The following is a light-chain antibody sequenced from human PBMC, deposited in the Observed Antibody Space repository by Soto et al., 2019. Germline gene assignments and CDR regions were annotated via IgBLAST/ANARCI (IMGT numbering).Light chain of an antibody. Sequence: NFMLTQPHSVSESPGKTVTISCTRSSGSIASNYVQWYQQRPGSAPTTVIYEDNQRPSGVPDRFSGSIDSSSNSASLTISGLKTEDEADYYCQSYDVGVVFGGGTKLTVL. CDR3: QSYDVGVV. V-gene: IGLV6-57*04. CDR2: EDN. CDR1: SGSIASNY. J-gene: IGLJ2*01.